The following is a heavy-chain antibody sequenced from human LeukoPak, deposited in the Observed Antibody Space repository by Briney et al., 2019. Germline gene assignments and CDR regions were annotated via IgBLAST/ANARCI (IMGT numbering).Heavy chain of an antibody. J-gene: IGHJ4*02. CDR2: ISGSGYST. D-gene: IGHD3-16*01. CDR1: GFTFSSYG. CDR3: ARDYVSVFDY. V-gene: IGHV3-23*01. Sequence: GGSLRLSCAASGFTFSSYGMSWVRQAPGKGLEWVSTISGSGYSTYYADSVKGRFTISRDNSKNTLYLQMNSLRAEDTAVYYCARDYVSVFDYWGQGTLVTDSS.